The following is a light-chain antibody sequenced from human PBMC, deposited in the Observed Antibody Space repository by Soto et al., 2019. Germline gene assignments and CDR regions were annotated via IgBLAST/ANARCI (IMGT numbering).Light chain of an antibody. CDR3: CSYAGSYTFYV. Sequence: QSVLTQPASVSGSPGQSITISCAGTGSDVGGYNYVSWYQQYPGKAPKLMIYEVRNRPSGVSNRFSGSKSGNTASLTISGLQAEDEADYYCCSYAGSYTFYVFGTGTKLTVL. J-gene: IGLJ1*01. CDR2: EVR. V-gene: IGLV2-14*01. CDR1: GSDVGGYNY.